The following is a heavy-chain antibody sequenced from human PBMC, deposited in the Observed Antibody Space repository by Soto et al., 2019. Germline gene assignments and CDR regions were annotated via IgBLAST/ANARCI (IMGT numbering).Heavy chain of an antibody. Sequence: QVHLVQSGAEVKTPGASVKVSCKVSGYSLTGTSMHWVRQSPGKGLEWMGGFDPEDSETFDAQKFQGRVTMTEDSSTDTAYMELTNLPSADTAIYFCTSLDPFFDFWGQRTPVTVSS. V-gene: IGHV1-24*01. CDR1: GYSLTGTS. CDR2: FDPEDSET. CDR3: TSLDPFFDF. J-gene: IGHJ4*02.